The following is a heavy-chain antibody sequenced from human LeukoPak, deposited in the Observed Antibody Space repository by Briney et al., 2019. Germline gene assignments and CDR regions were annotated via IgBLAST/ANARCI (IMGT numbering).Heavy chain of an antibody. CDR1: GYTFTSYA. CDR3: ARPRYSYGYYFDY. Sequence: ASVKVSCKASGYTFTSYAMHWVRQAPGQRVEWMGWINAGNGNTKYSQKFQGRVTITRDTSASTAYMELSSLRSEDTAVYYCARPRYSYGYYFDYWGQGTLVTVSS. V-gene: IGHV1-3*01. CDR2: INAGNGNT. D-gene: IGHD5-18*01. J-gene: IGHJ4*02.